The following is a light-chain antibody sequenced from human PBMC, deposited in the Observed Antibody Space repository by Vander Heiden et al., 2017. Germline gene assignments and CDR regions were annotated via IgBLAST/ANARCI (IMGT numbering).Light chain of an antibody. CDR3: QQYSSYSYT. CDR2: EAS. V-gene: IGKV1-5*03. CDR1: QSINRW. J-gene: IGKJ2*01. Sequence: DIQMTQSPSTLPAFIGDRVTITCRASQSINRWLAWHQQKPGKAPKLLISEASSLESGVPSRFSGGGSGTEFTLTISNLRPDDFATYYCQQYSSYSYTFGQGTKVEIK.